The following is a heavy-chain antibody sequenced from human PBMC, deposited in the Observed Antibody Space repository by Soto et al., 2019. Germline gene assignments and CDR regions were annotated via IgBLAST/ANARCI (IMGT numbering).Heavy chain of an antibody. D-gene: IGHD6-13*01. CDR1: GFAFSDAW. CDR3: ARDGSSWYRTWFDP. Sequence: GGSLRLSCAASGFAFSDAWINWVRQAPGKGLEWVSYISSSSSTIYYADSVKGRFTISRDNAKNSLYLQMNSLRAEDTAVYYCARDGSSWYRTWFDPWGQGTLVTVSS. V-gene: IGHV3-48*01. J-gene: IGHJ5*02. CDR2: ISSSSSTI.